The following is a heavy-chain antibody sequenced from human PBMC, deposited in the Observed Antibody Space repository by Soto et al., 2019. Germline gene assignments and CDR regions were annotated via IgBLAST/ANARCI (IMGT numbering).Heavy chain of an antibody. D-gene: IGHD6-19*01. CDR2: IYYSGST. CDR1: GGSISSYY. J-gene: IGHJ5*02. CDR3: ARDSVAGNWFDP. V-gene: IGHV4-59*01. Sequence: SETLSLTCTVSGGSISSYYWSWIRQPPGKGLEWIGYIYYSGSTNYNPSLKSRVTISVDTSKNQFSLKLSSVTAADTAVYYCARDSVAGNWFDPWGQGTLVTVSS.